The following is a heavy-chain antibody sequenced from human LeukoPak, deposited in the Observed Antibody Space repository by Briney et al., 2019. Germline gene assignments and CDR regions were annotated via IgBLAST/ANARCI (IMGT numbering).Heavy chain of an antibody. CDR3: ARDYDILTGEDY. V-gene: IGHV3-21*01. CDR1: GFTFSSYS. J-gene: IGHJ4*02. Sequence: PGGSLRLSCAASGFTFSSYSMNWVRQAPGKGLEWVSSISSSSSYIYYADSVKGRFTISRDNAKNSLYLQMNSLRAEDTAVHYCARDYDILTGEDYWGQGTLVTVSS. CDR2: ISSSSSYI. D-gene: IGHD3-9*01.